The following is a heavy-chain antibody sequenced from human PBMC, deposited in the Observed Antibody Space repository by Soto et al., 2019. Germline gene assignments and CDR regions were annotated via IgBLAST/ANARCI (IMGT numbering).Heavy chain of an antibody. V-gene: IGHV1-46*01. CDR1: GYTFTSYY. J-gene: IGHJ3*02. CDR3: AVVVITRGAFDI. CDR2: INPSGGSR. D-gene: IGHD3-22*01. Sequence: ASVKVSCKASGYTFTSYYMHWVRQAPGQGLEWMGIINPSGGSRSYAQKFQGRVTMTRDTSTSTVYMELSSLRSEDTAVYYCAVVVITRGAFDIWGQGTMVTVSS.